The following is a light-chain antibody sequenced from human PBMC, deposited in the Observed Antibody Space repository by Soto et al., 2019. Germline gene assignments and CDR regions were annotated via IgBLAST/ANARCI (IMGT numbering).Light chain of an antibody. CDR2: KAS. J-gene: IGKJ3*01. Sequence: DIQMTQSPSTLSTSVGDRVSINCRASQSISSWLAWYQQKPGKAPKLLIYKASSLESGVPSRFSGSGSGTEFTLIISSLQPEDVATYYCQKYNSAPQTFGPGTKVDIK. CDR1: QSISSW. CDR3: QKYNSAPQT. V-gene: IGKV1-5*03.